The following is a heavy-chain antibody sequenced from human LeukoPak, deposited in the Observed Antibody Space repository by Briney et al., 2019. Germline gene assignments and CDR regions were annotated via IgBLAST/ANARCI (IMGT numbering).Heavy chain of an antibody. Sequence: PSQTLSLTCNVSGGSISSSGYYWNWIRQHPEKGLEWIGYIYYSGTTYYNPPLKSRVTISADTSKNQFSLRLSSVTAADTAVYYCARGVIGGLPGYWGQGTLVTVSS. V-gene: IGHV4-31*03. CDR3: ARGVIGGLPGY. D-gene: IGHD4-23*01. J-gene: IGHJ4*02. CDR2: IYYSGTT. CDR1: GGSISSSGYY.